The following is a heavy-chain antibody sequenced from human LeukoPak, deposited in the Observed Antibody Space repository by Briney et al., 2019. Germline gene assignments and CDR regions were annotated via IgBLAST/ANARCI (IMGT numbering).Heavy chain of an antibody. J-gene: IGHJ6*02. CDR3: ARFGNGLLTYYYYGMDV. Sequence: SETLSLTCAVYGGSFSGYYWSWIRQPPGKGLEWIGEINHSGSTNYNPSLKSRVTISVDTSKNQFSLKLSSVTAADTAVYYCARFGNGLLTYYYYGMDVWGQGTTVTVSS. CDR2: INHSGST. D-gene: IGHD1-26*01. CDR1: GGSFSGYY. V-gene: IGHV4-34*01.